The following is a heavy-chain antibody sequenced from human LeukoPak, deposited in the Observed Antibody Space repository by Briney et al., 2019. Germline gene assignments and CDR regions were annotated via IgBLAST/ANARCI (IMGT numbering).Heavy chain of an antibody. CDR1: GFTFSSYG. D-gene: IGHD6-19*01. V-gene: IGHV3-33*01. Sequence: QPGGSLRLSCAASGFTFSSYGMHWVRQAPGKGLEWVAVIWYDGSNKYYADSVKGRFTISRDNSKNTLYLQMNSLRAEDTAVYYCARDRWGVAVAGTNDNAFDIWGQGTMVTVSS. CDR3: ARDRWGVAVAGTNDNAFDI. J-gene: IGHJ3*02. CDR2: IWYDGSNK.